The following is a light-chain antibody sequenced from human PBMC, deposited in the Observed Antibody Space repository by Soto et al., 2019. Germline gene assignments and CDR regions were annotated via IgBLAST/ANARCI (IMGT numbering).Light chain of an antibody. CDR1: SSDVGGYNY. CDR3: SSYAGSNNYV. V-gene: IGLV2-8*01. Sequence: QSALTQPPSASGSPGRSVTISCTGTSSDVGGYNYVSWYQQHPGKATKLMIYEVSKRPSGVPDRFTGSKSGNTASLTVSGLQGEDEVDYYCSSYAGSNNYVFGTGTQLTVL. J-gene: IGLJ1*01. CDR2: EVS.